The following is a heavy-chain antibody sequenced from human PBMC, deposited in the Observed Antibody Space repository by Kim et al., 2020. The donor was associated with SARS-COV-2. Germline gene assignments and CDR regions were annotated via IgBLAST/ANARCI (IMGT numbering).Heavy chain of an antibody. V-gene: IGHV5-51*01. Sequence: DPDTRYSPSFQGQVTISADKSITTAYLQWSSLKASDTAMYYCARHWAFDVWGQGTMVTVSS. CDR2: DPDT. J-gene: IGHJ3*01. CDR3: ARHWAFDV.